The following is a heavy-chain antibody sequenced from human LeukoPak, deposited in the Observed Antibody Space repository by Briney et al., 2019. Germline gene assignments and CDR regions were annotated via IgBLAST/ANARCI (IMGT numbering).Heavy chain of an antibody. J-gene: IGHJ4*02. Sequence: SQTLSLTCTVSGGSISSGGYYWSWIRQHPGKGLEWIGYIYYSGSTYYNPSLKSRVTISVDTSKNQFSLKLSSVTAADTAVYXXXXGADWNYVLFDYWGQGTLVTVSS. CDR3: XXGADWNYVLFDY. V-gene: IGHV4-31*03. D-gene: IGHD1-7*01. CDR2: IYYSGST. CDR1: GGSISSGGYY.